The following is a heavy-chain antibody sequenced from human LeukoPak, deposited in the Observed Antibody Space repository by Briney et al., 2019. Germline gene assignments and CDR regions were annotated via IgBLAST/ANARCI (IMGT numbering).Heavy chain of an antibody. V-gene: IGHV7-4-1*02. CDR1: AYSFTSYA. CDR3: ARAPGMVLTDFDY. D-gene: IGHD4/OR15-4a*01. J-gene: IGHJ4*02. Sequence: ASVKVSCKTSAYSFTSYAMNWVRQAPGQGLEWMGWINTNTGNPTYAQGFTGRFLFSLDATVSTAYLQISALRAEDTAVYYCARAPGMVLTDFDYRGQGTLVTVSS. CDR2: INTNTGNP.